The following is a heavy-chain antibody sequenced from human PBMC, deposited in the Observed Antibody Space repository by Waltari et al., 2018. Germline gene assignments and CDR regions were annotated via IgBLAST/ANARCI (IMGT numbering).Heavy chain of an antibody. D-gene: IGHD2-8*01. CDR1: GYSIRNYY. J-gene: IGHJ4*02. V-gene: IGHV4-59*08. CDR2: IYYSGNT. CDR3: ARAPPNDLVLVEYLDY. Sequence: QVHLQESGPGLVKPSETLSLTCTVSGYSIRNYYWTWIRQPPGKGLEFIGYIYYSGNTNYNPSLKSRATISVVTSKNQFSLKLNSATAADTAVYYCARAPPNDLVLVEYLDYWGQGILVTVSS.